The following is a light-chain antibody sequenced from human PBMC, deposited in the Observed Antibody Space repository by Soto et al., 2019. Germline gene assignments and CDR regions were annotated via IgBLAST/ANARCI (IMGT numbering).Light chain of an antibody. V-gene: IGKV1-12*01. CDR3: QQSNSFPLT. Sequence: DIQMTQSPSSVSASVGDRVTITCRASQGISSRLAWYQQKPGKAPNLLIYAASSLQSGVPSRFSGSGSETDFTLTIGSLQPEDFATSYFQQSNSFPLTFGGGTKVEIK. CDR1: QGISSR. CDR2: AAS. J-gene: IGKJ4*01.